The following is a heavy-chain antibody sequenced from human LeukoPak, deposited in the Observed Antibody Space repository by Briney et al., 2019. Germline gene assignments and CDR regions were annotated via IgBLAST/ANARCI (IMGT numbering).Heavy chain of an antibody. CDR2: INPNSGGT. CDR1: GYTFTGYY. D-gene: IGHD3-16*01. CDR3: AGPGAYDYVWGSYDY. V-gene: IGHV1-2*02. J-gene: IGHJ4*02. Sequence: ASVKVSCKASGYTFTGYYMHWVRQAPGQGLEWMGWINPNSGGTNYAQKFQGRVTMTRDTSISTAYMELSRLRSDDTAVYYCAGPGAYDYVWGSYDYWGQGTLVTVSS.